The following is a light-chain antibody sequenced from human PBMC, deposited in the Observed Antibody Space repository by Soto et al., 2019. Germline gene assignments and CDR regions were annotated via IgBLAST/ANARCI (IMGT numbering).Light chain of an antibody. CDR3: QQYNDNWK. J-gene: IGKJ1*01. V-gene: IGKV1-5*03. Sequence: DIQMTHSPSTLSASVGDRVTITCRASQSISSWLAWYQQKPGTAPKLLIYKASTLQSGVPSRFSGSGSGTEFTLTISSLQPDDSATYYCQQYNDNWKFGQGT. CDR1: QSISSW. CDR2: KAS.